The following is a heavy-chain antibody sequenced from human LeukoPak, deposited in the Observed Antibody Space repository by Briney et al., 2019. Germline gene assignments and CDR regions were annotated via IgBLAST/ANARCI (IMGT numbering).Heavy chain of an antibody. J-gene: IGHJ4*02. CDR2: INPSGGST. V-gene: IGHV1-46*01. CDR3: ARDQQLVLVGAKYFDY. CDR1: GYTFTSYY. Sequence: ASVKVSCKASGYTFTSYYMHWVRQAPGQGLEWMGIINPSGGSTSYAQKFQGRVTMTRDTSTSTVYMELSSLRSEDTAVYYCARDQQLVLVGAKYFDYWGQGTLVTVSS. D-gene: IGHD6-13*01.